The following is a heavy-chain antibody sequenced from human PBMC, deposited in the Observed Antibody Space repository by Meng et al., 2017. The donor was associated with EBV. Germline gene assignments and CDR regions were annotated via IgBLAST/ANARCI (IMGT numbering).Heavy chain of an antibody. Sequence: GQVGQSGAEVKRPGSSVKISCKTSGGPFRSDAVSWVRQGPGQGLEWLGGLIPMSGAPHYAQKFQDRVTITADEYTRTHYMELSSLRSDDTAMYYCASESGRGFTPDFWGQGTLVTVSS. CDR1: GGPFRSDA. J-gene: IGHJ4*02. D-gene: IGHD3-10*01. CDR2: LIPMSGAP. V-gene: IGHV1-69*01. CDR3: ASESGRGFTPDF.